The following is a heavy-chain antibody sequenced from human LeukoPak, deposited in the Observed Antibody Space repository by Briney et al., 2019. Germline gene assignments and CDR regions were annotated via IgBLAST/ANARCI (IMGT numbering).Heavy chain of an antibody. Sequence: PGGSLRLSCGGSGFALKSYSLTWVRQAPGKGLEWVSSISSTSAYIHYADSVKGRFTISRDNVDNVVYLEMNGLRAEDTATYYCARVAVSGPTGWFDSWGQGTPVIVSS. CDR1: GFALKSYS. J-gene: IGHJ5*01. CDR3: ARVAVSGPTGWFDS. CDR2: ISSTSAYI. D-gene: IGHD2-8*02. V-gene: IGHV3-21*01.